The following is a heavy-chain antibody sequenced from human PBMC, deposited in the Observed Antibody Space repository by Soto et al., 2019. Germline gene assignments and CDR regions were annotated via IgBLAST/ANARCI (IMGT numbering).Heavy chain of an antibody. D-gene: IGHD3-3*01. V-gene: IGHV3-53*01. CDR1: GFIVSSNQ. CDR3: VRGPSDHKLRLVEWPYGDY. J-gene: IGHJ4*02. Sequence: EVQLVESGGGLSQPGGSLRLSCVASGFIVSSNQMSWVRQAPGKGLEWVSVIYSGHTTYYADSVEGRFTISRDDSKNTLYLQMNSLRVADTAVYYCVRGPSDHKLRLVEWPYGDYWGQGALVTVSS. CDR2: IYSGHTT.